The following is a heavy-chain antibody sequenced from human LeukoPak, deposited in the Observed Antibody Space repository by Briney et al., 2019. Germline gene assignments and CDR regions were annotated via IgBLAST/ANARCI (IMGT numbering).Heavy chain of an antibody. CDR2: ISGSGGSI. Sequence: GGSLRLSCTASGFTFSSYSMNWVRQAPGKGLEWVSAISGSGGSIYYADSLNGRFTISRDNSKNTLYLQMNSLRAEDTAVYYCAKGFVVVAATPIDYWGQGTLVTVSS. V-gene: IGHV3-23*01. D-gene: IGHD2-15*01. CDR3: AKGFVVVAATPIDY. J-gene: IGHJ4*02. CDR1: GFTFSSYS.